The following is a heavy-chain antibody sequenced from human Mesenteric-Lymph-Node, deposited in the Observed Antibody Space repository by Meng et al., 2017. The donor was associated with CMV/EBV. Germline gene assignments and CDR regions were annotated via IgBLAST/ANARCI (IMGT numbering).Heavy chain of an antibody. D-gene: IGHD3-3*01. J-gene: IGHJ5*02. Sequence: GGSLRLSCAASGFTFSSYSMNWVRQAPGKGLEWVSSISSSSSYIYYADSVKGRFTISRDNAKNSLYLQMNSLRAEDTAAYYCARDPHYDFWSGYPYNWFDPWGQGTLVTVSS. V-gene: IGHV3-21*01. CDR2: ISSSSSYI. CDR3: ARDPHYDFWSGYPYNWFDP. CDR1: GFTFSSYS.